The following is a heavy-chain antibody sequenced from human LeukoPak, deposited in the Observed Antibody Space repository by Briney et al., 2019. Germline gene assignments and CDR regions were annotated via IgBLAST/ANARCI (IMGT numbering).Heavy chain of an antibody. CDR2: IYHSGSA. V-gene: IGHV4-4*02. Sequence: SETLSLTCAVSGGSISSSHWWSWVRQPPGKGLEWIGEIYHSGSANYNPSLKSRITISVDMSKNQFSLKLSSVTAADTAVYYCARERSGSEIFARSFDIWGQGTMVTVSS. CDR3: ARERSGSEIFARSFDI. CDR1: GGSISSSHW. J-gene: IGHJ3*02. D-gene: IGHD3-3*01.